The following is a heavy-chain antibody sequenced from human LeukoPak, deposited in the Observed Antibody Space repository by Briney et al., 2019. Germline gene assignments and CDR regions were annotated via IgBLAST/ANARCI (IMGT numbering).Heavy chain of an antibody. D-gene: IGHD3-22*01. CDR2: ISWNSGSI. Sequence: GGCLSLSCAASGFTFDDYAMGWVRQAPGKGLEWVSGISWNSGSISYADSVKGRFTISRDNAKNSLYLQMNSLRAEEMALYYCAKAQTSITLIVVGKAFDIWGQGTMVTVSS. CDR3: AKAQTSITLIVVGKAFDI. V-gene: IGHV3-9*03. CDR1: GFTFDDYA. J-gene: IGHJ3*02.